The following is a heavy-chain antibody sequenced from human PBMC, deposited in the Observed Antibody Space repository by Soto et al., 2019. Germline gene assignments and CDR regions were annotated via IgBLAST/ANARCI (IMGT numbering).Heavy chain of an antibody. CDR3: ACLYNWNGWSDY. D-gene: IGHD1-20*01. CDR2: IYSSGST. J-gene: IGHJ4*02. V-gene: IGHV4-4*07. Sequence: QVQLQESGPGLVKPSETLSLTCTVSGVSITSYYWSWIRQPAGKGQEWIGRIYSSGSTNYNTSLKSRVTMSIDTSKNQFSLKLSSVTAADTAVYYCACLYNWNGWSDYWGQGTLVTVSS. CDR1: GVSITSYY.